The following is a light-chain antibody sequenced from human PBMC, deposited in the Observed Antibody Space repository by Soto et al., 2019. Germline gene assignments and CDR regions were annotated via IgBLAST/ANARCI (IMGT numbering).Light chain of an antibody. CDR3: QQYKNWPKIT. CDR1: QSVRSN. V-gene: IGKV3-15*01. CDR2: GAS. Sequence: EIVMTQSPATLSMSPGERATLSCRASQSVRSNLAWYQPKPCQAPRLLIYGASTRATGIPARVSGSGSRTEFTPTISSLQSEDFAVYYCQQYKNWPKITFGQGTRLEIK. J-gene: IGKJ5*01.